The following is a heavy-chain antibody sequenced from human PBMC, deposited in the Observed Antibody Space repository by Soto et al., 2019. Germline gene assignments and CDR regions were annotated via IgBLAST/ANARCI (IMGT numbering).Heavy chain of an antibody. J-gene: IGHJ6*02. V-gene: IGHV1-24*01. Sequence: ASVKVSCKVSGYTLTELSMHWVRQAPGKGXEWMGGFDPEDGETIYAQKFQGRVTMTEDTSTDTAYMELSSLRSEDTAVYYCATACSEWELPTSLYNYYGMDVWGQGTTVTVSS. CDR2: FDPEDGET. CDR1: GYTLTELS. CDR3: ATACSEWELPTSLYNYYGMDV. D-gene: IGHD1-26*01.